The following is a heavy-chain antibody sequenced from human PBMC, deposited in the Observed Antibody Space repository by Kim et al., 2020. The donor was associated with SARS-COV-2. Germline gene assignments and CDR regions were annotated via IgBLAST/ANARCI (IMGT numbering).Heavy chain of an antibody. CDR1: GFTFDDYA. J-gene: IGHJ1*01. CDR2: INWNSGSI. D-gene: IGHD3-9*01. Sequence: GGSLRLFCAASGFTFDDYAMHWVRQAPGKGLEWVSGINWNSGSIGYADSVKGRFTISRDNAKNSLYLQMNSLRAEDTALYYCAKEPIYYDILTGYSAAGYFQHWGQGTLVTVSS. V-gene: IGHV3-9*01. CDR3: AKEPIYYDILTGYSAAGYFQH.